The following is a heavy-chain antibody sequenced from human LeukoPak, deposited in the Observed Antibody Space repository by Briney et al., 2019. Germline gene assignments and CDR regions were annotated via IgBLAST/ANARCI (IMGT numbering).Heavy chain of an antibody. CDR2: IYYRGSS. CDR3: ARDTKPLYYDTYYYGMDV. D-gene: IGHD3-22*01. CDR1: GGSISSSSYY. J-gene: IGHJ6*02. Sequence: SETLSLTCTVSGGSISSSSYYWGWIRQPPGKGLEWIGNIYYRGSSYYNPSLKSRVTISVDTSKNQFSLKLSSVTAADTAVYYCARDTKPLYYDTYYYGMDVWGQGTTVTVSS. V-gene: IGHV4-39*07.